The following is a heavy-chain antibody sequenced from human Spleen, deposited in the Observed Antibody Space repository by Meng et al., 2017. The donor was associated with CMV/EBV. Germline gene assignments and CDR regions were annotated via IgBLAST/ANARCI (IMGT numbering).Heavy chain of an antibody. CDR1: GYTFTSHG. Sequence: ASVKVSCKASGYTFTSHGISWVRQAPGQGLEWMGIINPSGGSTSYAQKFQGRVTMTRDTSTSTVYMELSSLRSEDTAVYYCARNYDSSGYYDTFDYWGQGTLVTVSS. CDR3: ARNYDSSGYYDTFDY. J-gene: IGHJ4*02. CDR2: INPSGGST. D-gene: IGHD3-22*01. V-gene: IGHV1-46*01.